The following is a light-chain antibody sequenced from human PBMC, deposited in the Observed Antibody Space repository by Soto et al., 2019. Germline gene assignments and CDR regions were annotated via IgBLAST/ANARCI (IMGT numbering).Light chain of an antibody. J-gene: IGKJ4*01. CDR2: DAS. CDR3: QNFRSSAIS. V-gene: IGKV1-13*02. Sequence: AIQLTQSPSSLSASVGDRVSITCRASQGIGSALAWYQLKLGAAPTLLIYDASTLESGVTSRFSGSRSGADFTLTSSSLQPEDFATYYCQNFRSSAISFGGGTKVEIK. CDR1: QGIGSA.